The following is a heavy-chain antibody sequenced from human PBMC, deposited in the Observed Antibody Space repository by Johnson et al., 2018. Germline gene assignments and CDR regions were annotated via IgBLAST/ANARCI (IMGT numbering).Heavy chain of an antibody. Sequence: QVQLQESGPGLVEPSETLSLTCTVSGGSISSYYWSWIRQPPGKGLEWIGYIYYSGSTHYNPSLKSRVTLSVDTSKNQFPLKLSSVTAADTAVYYCARGVAARPYYYYYYMDVWGKGTTVTVSS. D-gene: IGHD6-6*01. CDR2: IYYSGST. CDR3: ARGVAARPYYYYYYMDV. J-gene: IGHJ6*03. V-gene: IGHV4-59*01. CDR1: GGSISSYY.